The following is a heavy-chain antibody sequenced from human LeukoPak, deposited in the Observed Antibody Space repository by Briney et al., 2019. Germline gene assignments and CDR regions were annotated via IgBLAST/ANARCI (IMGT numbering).Heavy chain of an antibody. CDR2: INPNSGGT. Sequence: GASVKVSCKASGYTFTGYYMHWVRQAPGQGLEWMGWINPNSGGTNYAQKFQGRVTMTRDTSISTAYMELSRLRSDDTAVYYCAKMGTVWFGELFQPDYWGQGTLVTVSS. V-gene: IGHV1-2*02. D-gene: IGHD3-10*01. CDR1: GYTFTGYY. CDR3: AKMGTVWFGELFQPDY. J-gene: IGHJ4*02.